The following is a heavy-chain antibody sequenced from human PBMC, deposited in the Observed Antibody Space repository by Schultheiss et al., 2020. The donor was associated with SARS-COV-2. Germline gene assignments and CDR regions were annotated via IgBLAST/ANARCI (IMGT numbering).Heavy chain of an antibody. V-gene: IGHV4-59*01. CDR1: GGSISSYY. Sequence: SETLSLTCTVSGGSISSYYWSWIRQPPGKGLEWIGYIYYSGSTNYNPSLKSRVTISVDTSKNQFSLKLSSVTAADTAVYYCARTRGATMIVVVTPWDYYYGMDVWGQGTTVTVSS. CDR2: IYYSGST. J-gene: IGHJ6*02. D-gene: IGHD3-22*01. CDR3: ARTRGATMIVVVTPWDYYYGMDV.